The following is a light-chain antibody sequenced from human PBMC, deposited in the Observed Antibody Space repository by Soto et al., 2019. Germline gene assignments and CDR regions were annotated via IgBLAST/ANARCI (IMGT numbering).Light chain of an antibody. Sequence: QRTQSPTTMSXXIVDXVTVXXRASESIRTWLAWYQHKPGKAPKLLIYDASTLESGVPSRFSSSGTGTESTLTINSLQADAFAPYYCEQYSSSPRTFGQGTKVDIK. CDR2: DAS. V-gene: IGKV1-5*01. J-gene: IGKJ1*01. CDR1: ESIRTW. CDR3: EQYSSSPRT.